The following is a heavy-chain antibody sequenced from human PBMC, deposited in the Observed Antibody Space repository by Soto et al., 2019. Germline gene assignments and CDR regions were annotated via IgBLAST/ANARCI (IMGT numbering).Heavy chain of an antibody. V-gene: IGHV3-48*01. Sequence: EVQLVESGGGLVQPGGSLRLSCAASGFTFSSYSMNWVRQAPGKGLEWVSYISSSSSTIYYADAVKGRFTISRDNAKNSLNQQMNRLRAEDTAVYYCARDLGAYGMDVWGQGTTVTVSS. J-gene: IGHJ6*02. CDR2: ISSSSSTI. CDR3: ARDLGAYGMDV. D-gene: IGHD2-15*01. CDR1: GFTFSSYS.